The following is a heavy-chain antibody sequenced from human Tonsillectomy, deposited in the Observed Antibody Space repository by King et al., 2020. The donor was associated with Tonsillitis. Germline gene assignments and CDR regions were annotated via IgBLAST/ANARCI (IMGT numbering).Heavy chain of an antibody. CDR1: GGTFNIYA. D-gene: IGHD3-22*01. V-gene: IGHV1-69*11. Sequence: VQLVQSGAEVKKPGSSVKVSCKASGGTFNIYAITWVRQAPGQGLEWMGGIIPILGTAHYAQKFQGRVTITADESTSTAYMELSSLRSADTAVYYCAGEIVQRYDSSGYYPKNYYYYYGMDVWGQGTTVTVSS. CDR3: AGEIVQRYDSSGYYPKNYYYYYGMDV. J-gene: IGHJ6*02. CDR2: IIPILGTA.